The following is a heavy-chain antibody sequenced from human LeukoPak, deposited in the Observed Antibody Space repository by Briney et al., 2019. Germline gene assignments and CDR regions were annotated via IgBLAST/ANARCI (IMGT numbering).Heavy chain of an antibody. CDR1: GFTFSSYE. J-gene: IGHJ4*02. V-gene: IGHV3-48*03. Sequence: GGSLRLSCAASGFTFSSYEMNGVRQAPGKGLQWVSYISSSGTTTLYADSVKGRFTISRDNAKNSLYLQMNSLRAEDTAVYYCARFSVVTGCDYWGQGALVTISS. CDR3: ARFSVVTGCDY. CDR2: ISSSGTTT. D-gene: IGHD4-23*01.